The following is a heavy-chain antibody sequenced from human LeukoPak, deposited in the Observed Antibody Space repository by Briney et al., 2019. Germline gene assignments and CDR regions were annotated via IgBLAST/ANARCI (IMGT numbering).Heavy chain of an antibody. CDR1: GCIFSSYG. Sequence: GGSLRLSCLTPGCIFSSYGMHWVRQAPGKGLEWVAYIQYDGSNKQYAYSVKGVSTISGDNNKHSLYLQMNMLAAEEPAVYYCASIYGSGSYSGVAFDIWGQGTMVTVSS. CDR3: ASIYGSGSYSGVAFDI. J-gene: IGHJ3*02. V-gene: IGHV3-30*02. D-gene: IGHD3-10*01. CDR2: IQYDGSNK.